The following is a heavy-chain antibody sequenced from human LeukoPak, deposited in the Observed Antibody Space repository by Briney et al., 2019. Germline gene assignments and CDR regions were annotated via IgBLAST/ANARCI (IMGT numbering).Heavy chain of an antibody. CDR1: GFTFSSYE. Sequence: GGSLRLSCAASGFTFSSYEMNWVRQGPGKGPEWVSYISSSGDTVFYGYSLNGRFTISRDNAKNSLYLQINNLRAEDASVYYCARDGSFTSGSFFDSWGQGTLVTVSS. V-gene: IGHV3-48*03. D-gene: IGHD1-26*01. CDR2: ISSSGDTV. CDR3: ARDGSFTSGSFFDS. J-gene: IGHJ4*02.